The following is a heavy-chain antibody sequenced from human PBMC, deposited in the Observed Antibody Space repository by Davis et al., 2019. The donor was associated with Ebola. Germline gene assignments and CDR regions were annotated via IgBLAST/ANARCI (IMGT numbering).Heavy chain of an antibody. J-gene: IGHJ5*02. Sequence: GGSLRLSCAASGFTFSSYGMHWVRQAPGKGLEWVAVIWYDGSNTYYADSVKGRFTISRDNSKNTLYLQMNSLRAEDTAVYYCAKPKYPFVPAAIHSFWFDPWGQGTLVTVSS. D-gene: IGHD2-2*02. CDR2: IWYDGSNT. CDR3: AKPKYPFVPAAIHSFWFDP. V-gene: IGHV3-33*06. CDR1: GFTFSSYG.